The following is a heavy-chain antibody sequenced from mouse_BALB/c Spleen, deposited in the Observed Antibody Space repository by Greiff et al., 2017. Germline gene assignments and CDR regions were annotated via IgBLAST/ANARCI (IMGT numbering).Heavy chain of an antibody. V-gene: IGHV5-6-5*01. CDR3: ARVGYGYEGYAMDY. CDR2: ISSGGST. D-gene: IGHD2-2*01. Sequence: EVKLMESGGGLVKPGGSLKLSCAASGFTFSDYYMYWVRQTPEKRLEWVATISSGGSTYYPDSVKGRFTISRDNARNILYLQMSSLRSEDTAMYYCARVGYGYEGYAMDYWGQGTSVTVSS. CDR1: GFTFSDYY. J-gene: IGHJ4*01.